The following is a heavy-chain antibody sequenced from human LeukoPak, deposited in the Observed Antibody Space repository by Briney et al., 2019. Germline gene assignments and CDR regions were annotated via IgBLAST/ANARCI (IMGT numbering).Heavy chain of an antibody. D-gene: IGHD1-26*01. V-gene: IGHV1-46*01. CDR2: INPSGSST. Sequence: ASVKVSCKASGYTFTSYYMHWVRQAPGQGLEWMGIINPSGSSTSYARKFQGRVTMTRDTSTSTVYMELSSLRSEDTAVYYCARRRGSGSYDPYDAFDIWGQGTMVTVSS. J-gene: IGHJ3*02. CDR1: GYTFTSYY. CDR3: ARRRGSGSYDPYDAFDI.